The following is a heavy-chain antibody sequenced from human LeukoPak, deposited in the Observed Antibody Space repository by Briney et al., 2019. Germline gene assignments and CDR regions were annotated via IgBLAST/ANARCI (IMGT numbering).Heavy chain of an antibody. D-gene: IGHD3-22*01. CDR1: GFTFSSYS. CDR3: ARDGNYYDSSGYSYYFDY. Sequence: GGSLRLSCAASGFTFSSYSMNWVRQAPGKGLEWVSSISSSSSYIYYADSVKGRFTISRDNAKNSLYPQMNSLRAEDTAVYYCARDGNYYDSSGYSYYFDYWGQGTLVTVSS. CDR2: ISSSSSYI. J-gene: IGHJ4*02. V-gene: IGHV3-21*01.